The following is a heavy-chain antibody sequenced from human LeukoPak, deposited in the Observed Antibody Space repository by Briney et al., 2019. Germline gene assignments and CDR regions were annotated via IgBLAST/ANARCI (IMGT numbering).Heavy chain of an antibody. CDR3: ARGKALYYYDSSGYNRGLDAFDI. Sequence: SETLSLTCTVSGGSISSSSYYWGWIRQPQGKGLEWIVSIYYSGSTYYNPSLKSRVTISVDTSKNQFSLKLSSVTAADTAVYYCARGKALYYYDSSGYNRGLDAFDIWGQGTMVTVSS. CDR1: GGSISSSSYY. CDR2: IYYSGST. D-gene: IGHD3-22*01. J-gene: IGHJ3*02. V-gene: IGHV4-39*01.